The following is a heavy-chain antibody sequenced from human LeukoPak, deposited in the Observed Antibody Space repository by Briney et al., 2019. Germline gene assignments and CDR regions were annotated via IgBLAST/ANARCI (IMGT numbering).Heavy chain of an antibody. CDR1: GGTFSSYA. CDR2: IIPIFGTA. D-gene: IGHD6-6*01. V-gene: IGHV1-69*05. CDR3: AHEPSSSELDP. J-gene: IGHJ5*02. Sequence: ASVKVSCKASGGTFSSYAISWVRQAPGQGLERMGGIIPIFGTANYAQKFQGRVTITTDESTSTAYMELSSLRSEDTAVYYCAHEPSSSELDPWGQGTLVTVSS.